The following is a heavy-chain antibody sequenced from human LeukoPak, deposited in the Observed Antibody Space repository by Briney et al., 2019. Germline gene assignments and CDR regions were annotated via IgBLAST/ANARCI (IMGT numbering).Heavy chain of an antibody. D-gene: IGHD5/OR15-5a*01. CDR1: GFTFSNYA. J-gene: IGHJ1*01. V-gene: IGHV3-30-3*01. CDR3: AREPSGNFGQLVSSAEYFQH. CDR2: ISFDGDNE. Sequence: GSLRLSCATSGFTFSNYAIHWVRQAPGKGLEWVADISFDGDNEYYADSVRGRFMISRDNSKNIVYLQMNSLTIEDTAVYYCAREPSGNFGQLVSSAEYFQHWGQGTRVTVSS.